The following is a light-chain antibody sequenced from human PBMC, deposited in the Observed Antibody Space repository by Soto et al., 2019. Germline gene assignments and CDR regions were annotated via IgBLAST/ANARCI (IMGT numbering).Light chain of an antibody. CDR3: XQRST. Sequence: EIVLTQSPANLSLSPGERATLSCRASQSVSSYLAWYQQKPGQAPRLLIYDASNRATGIPARFSGSGSGTDFTLTISSLEPEDFAVYYCXQRSTFGGGTKVDIK. CDR2: DAS. J-gene: IGKJ4*01. V-gene: IGKV3-11*01. CDR1: QSVSSY.